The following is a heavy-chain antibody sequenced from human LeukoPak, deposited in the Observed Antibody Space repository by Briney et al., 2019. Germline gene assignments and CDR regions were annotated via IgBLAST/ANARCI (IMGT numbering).Heavy chain of an antibody. V-gene: IGHV4-59*01. CDR2: IYYSGST. D-gene: IGHD6-19*01. CDR1: GGSISSYY. Sequence: SETLSLTCTVSGGSISSYYWSWIRQPPGKGLEWIGYIYYSGSTNYNPSLKSRVTISVDTSKNQFSLKLSSVTAADTAVYYCARSPRAPIAVAGKRQGGRHFDYWGQGTLVTVSS. CDR3: ARSPRAPIAVAGKRQGGRHFDY. J-gene: IGHJ4*02.